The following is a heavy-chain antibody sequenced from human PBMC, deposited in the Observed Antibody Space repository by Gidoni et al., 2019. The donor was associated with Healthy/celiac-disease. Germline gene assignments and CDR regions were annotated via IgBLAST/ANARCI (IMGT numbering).Heavy chain of an antibody. Sequence: QVQLVESGGGVVQPGGSLRLSCAASGFTFSSYGMHWVRQAPGKGLEWVAFIRYDGSNKYYADSVKGRFTISRDNSKNTLYLQMNSLRAEDTAVYYCAKDSPFTVTTDGIDYWGQGTLVTVSS. CDR3: AKDSPFTVTTDGIDY. J-gene: IGHJ4*02. CDR1: GFTFSSYG. D-gene: IGHD4-17*01. V-gene: IGHV3-30*02. CDR2: IRYDGSNK.